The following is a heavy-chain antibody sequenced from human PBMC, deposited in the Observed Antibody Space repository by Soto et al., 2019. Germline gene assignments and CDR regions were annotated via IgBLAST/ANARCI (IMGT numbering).Heavy chain of an antibody. V-gene: IGHV3-48*03. CDR2: ISSSGSTI. CDR1: GFNFSSYE. CDR3: ARAGGSRYDFWSGYYKNWFDP. Sequence: PGGSLGLSCAASGFNFSSYEMRWVRQGPGKGLEWVSYISSSGSTIYYADSVKGRFTISRDNAKNSLYLQMNSLRAEDTAVYYCARAGGSRYDFWSGYYKNWFDPFGQGSLVTVSS. D-gene: IGHD3-3*01. J-gene: IGHJ5*02.